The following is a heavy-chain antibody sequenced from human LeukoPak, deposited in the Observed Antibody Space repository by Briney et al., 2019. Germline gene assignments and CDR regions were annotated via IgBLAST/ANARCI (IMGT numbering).Heavy chain of an antibody. V-gene: IGHV4-34*01. CDR1: GGSFSGYY. D-gene: IGHD4-17*01. Sequence: SETLSLTCAVYGGSFSGYYWSWIRQPPGKGLEWIGEINHSGSTNYNPSLKSRVTISVDTSKNQFSLKLSSVTAADTAVYYCARGPFPIMTTVTRGYFDYWGQGTLVTVPS. CDR2: INHSGST. CDR3: ARGPFPIMTTVTRGYFDY. J-gene: IGHJ4*02.